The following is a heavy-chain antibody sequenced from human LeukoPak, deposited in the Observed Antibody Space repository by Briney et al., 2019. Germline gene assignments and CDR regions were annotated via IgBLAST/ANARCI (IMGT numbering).Heavy chain of an antibody. V-gene: IGHV1-24*01. D-gene: IGHD3-9*01. J-gene: IGHJ3*02. CDR2: FDPEDGET. CDR1: GYTLTELS. Sequence: ASVKVSFKVSGYTLTELSMHWVRQAPGKGREWMGGFDPEDGETIYAQKFQGRVTMTEDTSTDTAYMELSSLRSEDTAVYYCATGMNAILTGYYSSGAFDIWGQGTMVTVSS. CDR3: ATGMNAILTGYYSSGAFDI.